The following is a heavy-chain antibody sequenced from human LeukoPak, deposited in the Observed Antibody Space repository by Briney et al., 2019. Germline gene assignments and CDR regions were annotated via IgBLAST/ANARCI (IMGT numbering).Heavy chain of an antibody. CDR2: IWYAGSNK. J-gene: IGHJ3*02. CDR3: AREQYGSDDALDI. V-gene: IGHV3-33*01. CDR1: GFTFRSYG. D-gene: IGHD3-10*01. Sequence: GGSLRLSCEASGFTFRSYGMHWVRQAPGKGLEWVAVIWYAGSNKNYADSVKGRFTVSRDNSKNTLDLQMSSLRAEDTAVYYCAREQYGSDDALDIWGQGTLVTVSS.